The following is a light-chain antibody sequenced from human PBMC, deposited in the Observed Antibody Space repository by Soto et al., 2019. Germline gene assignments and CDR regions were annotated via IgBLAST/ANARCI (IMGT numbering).Light chain of an antibody. Sequence: QSALTQPTSVSGSPGQSITISCTGTSNDVGGYNFVSWYQQHPGKAPKLMIYDGANRPSGVSNRFSGSKSGNTASLTISGLQAEDEAEYYCSSFTSSSTVVFVGGTKLTVL. J-gene: IGLJ2*01. CDR2: DGA. CDR3: SSFTSSSTVV. CDR1: SNDVGGYNF. V-gene: IGLV2-14*03.